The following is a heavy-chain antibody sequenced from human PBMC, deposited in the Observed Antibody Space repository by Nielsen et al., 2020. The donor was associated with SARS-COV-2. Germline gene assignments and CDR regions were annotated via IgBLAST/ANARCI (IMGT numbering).Heavy chain of an antibody. D-gene: IGHD2-2*01. V-gene: IGHV3-21*01. CDR2: ISSSSSYI. J-gene: IGHJ6*02. Sequence: GESLKISCASSGFTFSSYSMNWVRPAPGKVLEWVSSISSSSSYIYYADSVKGRFTISRDNAKNSLYLQMNSLRAEDTAVYYCARDIGVVPAATYYYYYGMDVWGQGTTVTVSS. CDR3: ARDIGVVPAATYYYYYGMDV. CDR1: GFTFSSYS.